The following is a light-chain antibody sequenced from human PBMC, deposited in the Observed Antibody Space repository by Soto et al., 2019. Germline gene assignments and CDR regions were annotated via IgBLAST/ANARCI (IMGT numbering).Light chain of an antibody. CDR3: QQYDSYPWT. CDR2: KAS. J-gene: IGKJ1*01. CDR1: QSISSW. V-gene: IGKV1-5*03. Sequence: DIPMTQSPSTLSASVGDRVTITCRASQSISSWVAWYQQKPGKDPKLLIYKASSLESGVPSRFSGSGSGTEFTLTISSLQPDDFASYYCQQYDSYPWTFGQGTKVEIK.